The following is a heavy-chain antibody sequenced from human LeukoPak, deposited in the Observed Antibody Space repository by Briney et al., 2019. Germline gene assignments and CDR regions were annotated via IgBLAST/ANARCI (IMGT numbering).Heavy chain of an antibody. CDR2: INPNSGGT. V-gene: IGHV1-2*02. CDR3: ARGYYYDSSGEDY. J-gene: IGHJ4*02. D-gene: IGHD3-22*01. CDR1: GYTFTGYY. Sequence: ASVKVSCKASGYTFTGYYMHWVRQAPGQGLEWMGWINPNSGGTNYAQKFQGRVTMTRDTSISTACMELSRLRSDDTAVYYCARGYYYDSSGEDYWGQGTLVTVSS.